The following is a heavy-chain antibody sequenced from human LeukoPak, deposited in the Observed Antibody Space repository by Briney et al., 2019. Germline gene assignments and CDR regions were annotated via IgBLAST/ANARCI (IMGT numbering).Heavy chain of an antibody. Sequence: GGSLILSCAASGFTFSSYSMNWVRQAPGKGLEWVSYISSSSSTIYYADSVKGRFTISRDNAKNSLYLQMNSLRAEDTAVYYCARDRDSYGTPYIDYWGQGTLVTVSS. D-gene: IGHD5-18*01. J-gene: IGHJ4*02. CDR2: ISSSSSTI. V-gene: IGHV3-48*01. CDR1: GFTFSSYS. CDR3: ARDRDSYGTPYIDY.